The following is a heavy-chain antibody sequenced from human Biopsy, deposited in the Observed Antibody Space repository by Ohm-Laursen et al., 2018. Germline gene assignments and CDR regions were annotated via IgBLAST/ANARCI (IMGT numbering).Heavy chain of an antibody. V-gene: IGHV1-8*01. CDR2: MNPDSGNT. D-gene: IGHD3-22*01. CDR3: ARATLDYYDSNGYGADAFDI. Sequence: ASVKVSCKPSGYTFTSYEINWVRQATGQGLEWMGWMNPDSGNTGYAQNFQGRVTMTRNTSISTAYMELSSLRSEDTAIYYCARATLDYYDSNGYGADAFDIWGQGTMVTVSS. CDR1: GYTFTSYE. J-gene: IGHJ3*02.